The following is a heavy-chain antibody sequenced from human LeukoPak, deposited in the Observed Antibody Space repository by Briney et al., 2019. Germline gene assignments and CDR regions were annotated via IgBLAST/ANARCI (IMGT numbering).Heavy chain of an antibody. Sequence: GGSLRLSCAASGLTVSSNYMSWVRQAPGKGLEWVSLIYSGGTTYYADSVKGRFTISRDNSKNTLYLQMNSLRAEDTAVYYCAKVAVAIFGVAPLDYWGQGTLVTVSS. CDR2: IYSGGTT. CDR3: AKVAVAIFGVAPLDY. V-gene: IGHV3-53*01. D-gene: IGHD3-3*01. CDR1: GLTVSSNY. J-gene: IGHJ4*02.